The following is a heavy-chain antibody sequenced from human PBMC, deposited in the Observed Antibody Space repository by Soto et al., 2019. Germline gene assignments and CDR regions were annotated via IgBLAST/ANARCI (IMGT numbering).Heavy chain of an antibody. V-gene: IGHV3-7*01. D-gene: IGHD2-15*01. J-gene: IGHJ4*02. CDR3: ERGYCSRGSCYFGAYYFDY. CDR1: GFTFSTSW. CDR2: IKQDGSDK. Sequence: EVQLVESGGGLVQPGGSLRLSCAASGFTFSTSWMSWVRQAPGKGLEWVANIKQDGSDKYYVDSVKGRFTVSRDNAKNSMYLQMKSLRAEDTAVYYCERGYCSRGSCYFGAYYFDYWGQGTLVTVSS.